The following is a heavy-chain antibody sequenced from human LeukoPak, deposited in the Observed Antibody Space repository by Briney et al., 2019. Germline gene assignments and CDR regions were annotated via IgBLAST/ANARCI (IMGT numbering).Heavy chain of an antibody. D-gene: IGHD3-10*01. CDR3: ATKTTLWFGEFDY. CDR2: IIPIFGTA. Sequence: SVKVSCKASGGTFSSYAISWVRQAPGQGLEWMGGIIPIFGTANYAQKFQGRVTITADKSTSTAYMELSSLRSEDTAVYYCATKTTLWFGEFDYWGQGTLVTVSS. J-gene: IGHJ4*02. V-gene: IGHV1-69*06. CDR1: GGTFSSYA.